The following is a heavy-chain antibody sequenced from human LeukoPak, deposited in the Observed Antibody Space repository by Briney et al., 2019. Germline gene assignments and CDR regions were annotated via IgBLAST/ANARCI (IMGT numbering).Heavy chain of an antibody. Sequence: GESLRISCKVSGYSFTTYWISWVRQMPRKGLEWMGRIDPTDSYTDHSPSFQGHVTISVDRSISTAYLQWSSLKAPDTAMYYCARQIENIASLDYWGQGTLVTVSS. CDR2: IDPTDSYT. CDR1: GYSFTTYW. J-gene: IGHJ4*02. V-gene: IGHV5-10-1*01. CDR3: ARQIENIASLDY. D-gene: IGHD2/OR15-2a*01.